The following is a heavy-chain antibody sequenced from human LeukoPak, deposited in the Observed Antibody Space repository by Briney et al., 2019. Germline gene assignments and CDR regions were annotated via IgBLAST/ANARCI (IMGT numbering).Heavy chain of an antibody. D-gene: IGHD5-12*01. CDR3: ARRGYSGYDHYFFDY. V-gene: IGHV4-34*01. Sequence: PSETLSLTCAVYGGPFSAYYWSWIRQPPGKGLEWIGEIDHSGSNNYNPSLMSRVTISVDVSKNQFSLNLSSVTAADTTVYYCARRGYSGYDHYFFDYWGQGTLVTVSS. J-gene: IGHJ4*02. CDR1: GGPFSAYY. CDR2: IDHSGSN.